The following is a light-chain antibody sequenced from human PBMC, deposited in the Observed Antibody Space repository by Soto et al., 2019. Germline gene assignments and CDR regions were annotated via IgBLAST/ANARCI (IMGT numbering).Light chain of an antibody. CDR2: GDT. CDR3: QSFDSSLSASI. J-gene: IGLJ2*01. CDR1: GSNIGAGYD. Sequence: QSVLTQPPSVSGAPGQRVTISCTGSGSNIGAGYDVHWYQQFPGTAPKLLVYGDTKRSSGVPDRFSGSKSGTSASLAITGLQAEDEADYYCQSFDSSLSASIFGGGTKLTVL. V-gene: IGLV1-40*01.